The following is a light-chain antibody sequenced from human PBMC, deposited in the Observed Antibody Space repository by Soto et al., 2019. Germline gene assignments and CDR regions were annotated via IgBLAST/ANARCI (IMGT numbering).Light chain of an antibody. J-gene: IGKJ5*01. V-gene: IGKV1-5*01. CDR1: QSLSSY. Sequence: DIQMTQSPSTLSASVGDNITITRWASQSLSSYLAWYQQKPGRAPKLLIFDASSLERGVPYRFSGSGSGTEFRLTISSLQPDDFATYYCQQFNDYPITFGQGTRLEIK. CDR3: QQFNDYPIT. CDR2: DAS.